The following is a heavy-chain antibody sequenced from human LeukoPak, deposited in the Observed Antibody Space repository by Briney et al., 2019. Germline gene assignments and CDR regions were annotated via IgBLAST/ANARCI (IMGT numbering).Heavy chain of an antibody. Sequence: ASETLSLTCTVSGGSISSSSYYWGWIRQPPGKGLEWIGTISSSGSTYYNPSLRSRVTISVDTSKNQFSLKLSSVTAADTAVYYCAKWTITYYYDSSGYFPYDAFDIWGQGTMVTVSS. V-gene: IGHV4-39*01. D-gene: IGHD3-22*01. CDR2: ISSSGST. CDR1: GGSISSSSYY. J-gene: IGHJ3*02. CDR3: AKWTITYYYDSSGYFPYDAFDI.